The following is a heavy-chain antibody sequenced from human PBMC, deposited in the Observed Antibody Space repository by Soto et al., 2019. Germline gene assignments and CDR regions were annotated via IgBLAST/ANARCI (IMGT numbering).Heavy chain of an antibody. Sequence: ERLCRTGLVSGGSISSRSSYWGWIRQPPGKGLEWVGTFYSGSTYNNPSLKSRVTISVDTSKNQFSLKLSSVAAEDTAIYYCATTRGIAVGGSFDHWGQGTLVTVYS. CDR3: ATTRGIAVGGSFDH. V-gene: IGHV4-39*01. CDR2: FYSGST. J-gene: IGHJ5*02. D-gene: IGHD6-13*01. CDR1: GGSISSRSSY.